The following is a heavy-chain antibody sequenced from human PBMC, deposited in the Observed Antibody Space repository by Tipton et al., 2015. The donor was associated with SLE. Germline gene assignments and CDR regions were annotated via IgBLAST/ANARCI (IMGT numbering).Heavy chain of an antibody. Sequence: TLSLTCTVSGGSFGSPYWNWVRQSPEKGLEWIGYISYSGTTAYNPSLTSRVSMSIDTSKNQFSLKLRSVTAADTAVYYCVVCSPSSCSYFDYWGQGRLVTVSS. D-gene: IGHD2-2*01. CDR1: GGSFGSPY. CDR2: ISYSGTT. J-gene: IGHJ4*02. CDR3: VVCSPSSCSYFDY. V-gene: IGHV4-59*11.